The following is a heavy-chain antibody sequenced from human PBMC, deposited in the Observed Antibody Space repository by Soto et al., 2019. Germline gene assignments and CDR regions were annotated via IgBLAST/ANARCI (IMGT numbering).Heavy chain of an antibody. V-gene: IGHV3-7*03. Sequence: PGGSLRLSCAASGFTFSSYAMSWVRQAPGKGLEWVANIKQDESDKYYVDSVKGRFTISRDNAKNALYLQMNSLRVEDTAVYYCAAYCYTMTCTHFHGYSWGQGTQVTVSS. J-gene: IGHJ5*02. CDR1: GFTFSSYA. D-gene: IGHD3-16*02. CDR2: IKQDESDK. CDR3: AAYCYTMTCTHFHGYS.